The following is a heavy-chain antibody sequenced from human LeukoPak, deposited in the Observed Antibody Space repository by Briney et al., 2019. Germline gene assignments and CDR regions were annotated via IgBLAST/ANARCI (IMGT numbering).Heavy chain of an antibody. J-gene: IGHJ4*02. Sequence: PGGSLRLSCAASGFTFSSYWMHWVRQPPGKGLVWVSRIKSDGSNIVYADSVKGRFTISRDNAKNTLFLQMNSLRAEDTAVYYCAKDIGNGGNPFDHWGQGTLVTVSS. CDR2: IKSDGSNI. CDR1: GFTFSSYW. D-gene: IGHD4-23*01. V-gene: IGHV3-74*01. CDR3: AKDIGNGGNPFDH.